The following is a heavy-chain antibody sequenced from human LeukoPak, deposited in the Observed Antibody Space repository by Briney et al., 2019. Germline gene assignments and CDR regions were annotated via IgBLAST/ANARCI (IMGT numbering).Heavy chain of an antibody. D-gene: IGHD5-18*01. CDR2: IIPIFGIA. CDR1: GGTFSSYA. CDR3: ARDMNVRGYSYGPFDY. Sequence: SVKVSCKASGGTFSSYAISWVRQAPGQGLEWMGRIIPIFGIANYAQKFQGRVTITADKSTSTAYMELSSLRSEDTAVCYCARDMNVRGYSYGPFDYWGQGTLVTVSS. J-gene: IGHJ4*02. V-gene: IGHV1-69*04.